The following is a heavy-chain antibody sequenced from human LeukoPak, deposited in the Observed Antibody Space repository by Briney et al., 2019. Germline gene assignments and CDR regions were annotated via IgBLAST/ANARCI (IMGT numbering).Heavy chain of an antibody. Sequence: SETLSLTCTVSGGSISSGGYYWSWIRQHPGKGLEWIGYIYYSGSTYYNPSLKSRVTISVDTSKNQFSLKLSSVTAADTAVYYCARAGGFFSPFGYWGQGTLVTASS. V-gene: IGHV4-31*03. CDR1: GGSISSGGYY. CDR2: IYYSGST. D-gene: IGHD3-16*01. CDR3: ARAGGFFSPFGY. J-gene: IGHJ4*02.